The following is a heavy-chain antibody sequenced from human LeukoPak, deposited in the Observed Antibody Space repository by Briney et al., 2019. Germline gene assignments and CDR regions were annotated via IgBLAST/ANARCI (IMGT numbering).Heavy chain of an antibody. CDR1: GFPFSSYE. Sequence: PGGSLRLSCAASGFPFSSYEMNWVRQAPGKGLEWVLYISSSGSTIYYADSVKGRFTISRDNSKNTLYLQMNSLRAEDTAVYYCASSAEQWLAQPLDYWGQGTLVTVSS. J-gene: IGHJ4*02. D-gene: IGHD6-19*01. CDR2: ISSSGSTI. CDR3: ASSAEQWLAQPLDY. V-gene: IGHV3-48*03.